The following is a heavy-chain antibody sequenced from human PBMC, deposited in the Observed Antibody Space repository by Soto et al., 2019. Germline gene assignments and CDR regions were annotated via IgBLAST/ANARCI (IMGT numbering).Heavy chain of an antibody. V-gene: IGHV4-30-4*01. Sequence: SETLSLTCTVSGGSISSGDYYCSWIRQPPGKGLEWIGYIYYSGSTYYNPSLKSRVTISVDTSKNQFSLKLSSVTAADTAVYYCARQQLPQTAYYFDYWGQGTLVTVSS. CDR2: IYYSGST. D-gene: IGHD6-13*01. CDR3: ARQQLPQTAYYFDY. CDR1: GGSISSGDYY. J-gene: IGHJ4*02.